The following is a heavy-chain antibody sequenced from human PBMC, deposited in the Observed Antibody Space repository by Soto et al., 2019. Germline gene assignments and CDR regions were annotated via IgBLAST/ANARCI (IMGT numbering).Heavy chain of an antibody. CDR1: GGTFRSYA. D-gene: IGHD4-4*01. V-gene: IGHV1-69*13. Sequence: GSSEQVSNGASGGTFRSYAISWVRQAPGQGLEWMGGIIPIFGTANYAQKFQGRVTITADESTSTAYMELSSLRSEDTAVYYCARDGLQYQPCKWFDPWGQGTLVTVSS. CDR3: ARDGLQYQPCKWFDP. J-gene: IGHJ5*02. CDR2: IIPIFGTA.